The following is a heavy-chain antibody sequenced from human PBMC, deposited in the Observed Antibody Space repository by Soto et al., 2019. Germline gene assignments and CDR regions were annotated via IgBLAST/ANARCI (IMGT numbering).Heavy chain of an antibody. Sequence: QLQLQESGPGLVKPSETLSLTCTVSGGSISSSSYYWGWIRQPPGKGLEWIGSIYYSGSTYYNPAPKGRVTISVDTSKNQFSLKLSSVTAADTAVYYCARLSAILTDQWGQGTLVTVSS. J-gene: IGHJ4*02. CDR2: IYYSGST. V-gene: IGHV4-39*01. CDR3: ARLSAILTDQ. D-gene: IGHD3-9*01. CDR1: GGSISSSSYY.